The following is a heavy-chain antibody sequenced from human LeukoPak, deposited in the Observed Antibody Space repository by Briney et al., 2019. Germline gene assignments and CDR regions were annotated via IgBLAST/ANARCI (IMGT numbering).Heavy chain of an antibody. D-gene: IGHD5-18*01. V-gene: IGHV3-33*06. J-gene: IGHJ3*02. CDR1: GFTFSSYG. CDR3: AKPVGDTAMGDAFDI. CDR2: IWYDGSNK. Sequence: SGGSLRLSCAASGFTFSSYGMHWVRQAPGKGLEWVAVIWYDGSNKYYADSVKGRFTISRDNSKNTLYLQMDSLRAEDTAVYYCAKPVGDTAMGDAFDIWGQGTMVTVSS.